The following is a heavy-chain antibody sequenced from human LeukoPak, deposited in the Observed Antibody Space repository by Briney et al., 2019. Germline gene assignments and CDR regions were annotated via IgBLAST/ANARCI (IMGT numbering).Heavy chain of an antibody. V-gene: IGHV3-11*04. J-gene: IGHJ6*03. D-gene: IGHD2-2*01. CDR2: ISSSGSTI. CDR1: GFTFSDYY. Sequence: GGSLRLSCAASGFTFSDYYMSWIRQAPGKGLEWVSYISSSGSTIYYADSVKGRFTISRDNAKNSLYLQMNSLRAEGTAVYYCARERSMLWPPSYYYYMDVWGKGTTVTISS. CDR3: ARERSMLWPPSYYYYMDV.